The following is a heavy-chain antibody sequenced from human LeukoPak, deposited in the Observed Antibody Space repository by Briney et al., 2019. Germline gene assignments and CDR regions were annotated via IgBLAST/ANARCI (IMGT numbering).Heavy chain of an antibody. J-gene: IGHJ4*02. V-gene: IGHV4-39*07. D-gene: IGHD5-12*01. CDR2: IYYTGST. CDR3: ARSLVATGRGPNFDY. CDR1: GASISSSSSYY. Sequence: SETLSLTCTLSGASISSSSSYYWGWIRQPPGKGPEWIGNIYYTGSTYYTPSLKSRVTISVDTSKNQISLKLGSVTAADTAVYYCARSLVATGRGPNFDYWGQGTLVTVSS.